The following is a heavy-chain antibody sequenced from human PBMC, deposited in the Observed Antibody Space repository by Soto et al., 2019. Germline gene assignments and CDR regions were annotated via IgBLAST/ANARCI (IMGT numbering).Heavy chain of an antibody. Sequence: SETLSLTCTVSGASISSSNYYSGWIRQLLGKGLEWSASIYYIGSTYYNPSLKSRVTISVDTSKNQFSLKLSSVTAADMAVYYCARNYDILNGELDPWCQGTLVTVSS. CDR2: IYYIGST. D-gene: IGHD3-9*01. CDR3: ARNYDILNGELDP. V-gene: IGHV4-39*01. J-gene: IGHJ5*02. CDR1: GASISSSNYY.